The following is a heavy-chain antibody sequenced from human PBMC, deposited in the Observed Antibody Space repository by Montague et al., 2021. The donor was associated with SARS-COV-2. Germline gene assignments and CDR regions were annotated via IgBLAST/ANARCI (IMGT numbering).Heavy chain of an antibody. Sequence: SETLSLTCTIQCRGTKAQIGRADVCTPVTRMGLKWICVKYYSGSTYYNPTLKSRVTISVDTSKNQFSLKLSSVTAADTAVYYCATLPSSITIFGVVQGYYFDDWVQGTLGNVCS. CDR1: CRGTKAQIGR. CDR3: ATLPSSITIFGVVQGYYFDD. CDR2: KYYSGST. V-gene: IGHV4-39*01. J-gene: IGHJ4*02. D-gene: IGHD3-3*01.